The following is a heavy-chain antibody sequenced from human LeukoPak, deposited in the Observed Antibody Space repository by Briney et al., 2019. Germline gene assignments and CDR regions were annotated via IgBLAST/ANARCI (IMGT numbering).Heavy chain of an antibody. Sequence: GGSLRLSCAASGFTFSSYAMHWVRQAPGKGLEWAAVISYDGSSKYYADSVKGRFTISRDNSKNTLYLQMNSLRAEDTAVYYCARDKRGNVNTAMTDWGQGTLVTVSS. CDR1: GFTFSSYA. J-gene: IGHJ4*02. V-gene: IGHV3-30*04. CDR3: ARDKRGNVNTAMTD. D-gene: IGHD5-18*01. CDR2: ISYDGSSK.